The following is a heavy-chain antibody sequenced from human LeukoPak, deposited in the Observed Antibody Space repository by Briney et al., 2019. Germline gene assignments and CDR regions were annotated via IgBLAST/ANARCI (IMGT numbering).Heavy chain of an antibody. CDR2: IFYSGST. CDR1: GGSISSHY. D-gene: IGHD1-26*01. Sequence: SETLSHTCTVSGGSISSHYWSWVRLSPAKGQEWIGYIFYSGSTDYSPSLTSRVTISIDTSKRYLSLNLSSVTAADTAVYYCVKHGPGGRGYLDVWGVGTTVTVSS. J-gene: IGHJ6*03. CDR3: VKHGPGGRGYLDV. V-gene: IGHV4-59*11.